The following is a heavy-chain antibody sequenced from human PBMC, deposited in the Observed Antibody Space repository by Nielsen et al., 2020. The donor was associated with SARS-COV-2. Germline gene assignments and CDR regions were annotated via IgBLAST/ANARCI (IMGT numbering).Heavy chain of an antibody. D-gene: IGHD3-22*01. J-gene: IGHJ4*02. CDR3: ARVGSSGYYSDY. V-gene: IGHV3-66*01. Sequence: GESLKISCAASGFTFSSYSMNWVRQAPGKGLEWVSVIYSGGSTYYADSVKGRFTISRDNSKNTLYLQMNSLRAEDTAVYYCARVGSSGYYSDYWGQGTLVTVSS. CDR1: GFTFSSYS. CDR2: IYSGGST.